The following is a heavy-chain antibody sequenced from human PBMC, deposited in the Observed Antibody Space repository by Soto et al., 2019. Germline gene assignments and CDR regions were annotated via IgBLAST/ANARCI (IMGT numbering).Heavy chain of an antibody. CDR1: GYTFTSYG. CDR3: ARDPPDY. J-gene: IGHJ4*02. CDR2: ISTYNGDT. V-gene: IGHV1-18*04. Sequence: QVQLVQSGAEVKKPGASVKVSCKASGYTFTSYGLNWVRQAPGQGLAWVGWISTYNGDTNYTQKFQGRVTITTDTSTSTAYMELRSLRSDDAAVYYCARDPPDYWGQGSLVTVSS.